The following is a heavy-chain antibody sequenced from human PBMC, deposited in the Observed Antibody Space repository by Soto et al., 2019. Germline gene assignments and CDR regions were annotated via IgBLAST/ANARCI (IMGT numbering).Heavy chain of an antibody. CDR3: ARCIVVVPAAPPYGMDV. J-gene: IGHJ6*02. D-gene: IGHD2-2*01. V-gene: IGHV1-69*06. Sequence: SVKVSCKASGGTFSSYAISWVRQAPGKGLEWMGGIIPIFGTANYAQKFQGRVTITAEKSTSTAYMELSSLRSEDTAVYYCARCIVVVPAAPPYGMDVWGQGTTVTVSS. CDR1: GGTFSSYA. CDR2: IIPIFGTA.